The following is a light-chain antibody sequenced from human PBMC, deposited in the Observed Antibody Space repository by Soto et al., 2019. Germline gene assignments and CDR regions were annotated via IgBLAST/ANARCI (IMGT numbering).Light chain of an antibody. V-gene: IGKV3D-20*01. CDR3: QQYGTSPIT. CDR1: QSVRSNY. Sequence: EIVLTQSPATLSLSPGEIATLSCVASQSVRSNYLAWYQQKPGLAPRFLIYDASNRATGIPDRFSGSGSGTDFTLTISRLEPEDFAVYYCQQYGTSPITFGQGTRLEIK. J-gene: IGKJ5*01. CDR2: DAS.